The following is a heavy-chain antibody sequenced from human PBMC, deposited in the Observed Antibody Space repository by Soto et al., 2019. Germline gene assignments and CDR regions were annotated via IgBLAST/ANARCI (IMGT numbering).Heavy chain of an antibody. J-gene: IGHJ4*02. V-gene: IGHV4-4*02. CDR2: IYHSGST. CDR1: SGSISSPNW. Sequence: QVQLQESGPGLVKPSGTLSLTCAVSSGSISSPNWWSWVRQPPGKGLEWIGEIYHSGSTRYNPSLPRRVTISVDTSKNQSSPRLTTVAAADTAVYYCARQAPYGSVRIYDYWGQGSLVTVSS. D-gene: IGHD3-10*01. CDR3: ARQAPYGSVRIYDY.